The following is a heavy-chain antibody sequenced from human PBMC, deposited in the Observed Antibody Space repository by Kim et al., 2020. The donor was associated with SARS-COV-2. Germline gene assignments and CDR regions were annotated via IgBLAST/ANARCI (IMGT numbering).Heavy chain of an antibody. Sequence: GGSLRLSCAASGFTFSYVWMSWVRQAPGKGLEWVGRIKRKTDGGTTDYAAPVKGRFTISRDDSKKTLYLQMNTLKTEDTAVYYCTTLGYCSGGTCYDWGYSDYWGQGTLVTVSS. J-gene: IGHJ4*02. CDR1: GFTFSYVW. V-gene: IGHV3-15*01. CDR2: IKRKTDGGTT. CDR3: TTLGYCSGGTCYDWGYSDY. D-gene: IGHD2-15*01.